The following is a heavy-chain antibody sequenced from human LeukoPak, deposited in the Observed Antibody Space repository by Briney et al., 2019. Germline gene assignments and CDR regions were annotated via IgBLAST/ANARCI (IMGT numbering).Heavy chain of an antibody. V-gene: IGHV3-66*02. J-gene: IGHJ4*02. CDR1: GFTVSSNY. CDR3: ARDRLSSSSCYAPFDY. Sequence: GGSLRLSCAASGFTVSSNYMSWVRQAPGKGLEWVSVIYSGGSTYYADSVKGRFTISRDNSKNTLYLQMNSLRAEDTAVYYCARDRLSSSSCYAPFDYWGQGTLVTVSS. D-gene: IGHD6-13*01. CDR2: IYSGGST.